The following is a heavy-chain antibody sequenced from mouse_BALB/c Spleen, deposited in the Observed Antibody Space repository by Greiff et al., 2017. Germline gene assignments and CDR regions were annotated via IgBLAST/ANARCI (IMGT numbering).Heavy chain of an antibody. CDR2: IDPYYGGT. CDR1: GYSFTGYN. CDR3: ARAGKDGYYTWFAY. J-gene: IGHJ3*01. D-gene: IGHD2-3*01. V-gene: IGHV1-39*01. Sequence: EVQRVESGPELEKPGASVKISCKASGYSFTGYNMNWVKQSNGKSLEWIGNIDPYYGGTSYNQKFKGKATLTVDKSSSTAYMQLKSLTSEDSAVYYCARAGKDGYYTWFAYWGQGTLVTVSA.